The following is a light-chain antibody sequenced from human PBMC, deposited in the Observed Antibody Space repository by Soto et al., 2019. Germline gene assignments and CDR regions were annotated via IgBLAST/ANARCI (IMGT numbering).Light chain of an antibody. CDR3: QSYDSSLSVYV. Sequence: QSVLAQTAAGAGASGRRGAISGTGVSFNIGAGYDVNWYQQLPGTAPKLLIYGNSNRPSGVPDRFSGSKSGTSASLAITGPQAEHQADYSSQSYDSSLSVYVFGTETKVT. CDR1: SFNIGAGYD. J-gene: IGLJ1*01. CDR2: GNS. V-gene: IGLV1-40*01.